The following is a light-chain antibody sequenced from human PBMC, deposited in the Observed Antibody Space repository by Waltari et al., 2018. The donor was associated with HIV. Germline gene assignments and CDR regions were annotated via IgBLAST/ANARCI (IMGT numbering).Light chain of an antibody. CDR2: GAS. CDR1: QSVSSSY. V-gene: IGKV3-20*01. CDR3: QQYGSSPYT. J-gene: IGKJ2*01. Sequence: EIVLTQSPGTLSLSPGERATLSCRASQSVSSSYLAWYQQKPGQAPRLLIYGASSRATGIPDRFSGSGSGTDFTLTISRLEPEDFALYYCQQYGSSPYTFG.